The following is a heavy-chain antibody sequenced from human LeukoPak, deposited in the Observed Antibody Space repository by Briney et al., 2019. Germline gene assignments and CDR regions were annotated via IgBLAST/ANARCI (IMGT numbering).Heavy chain of an antibody. Sequence: PGGSLRLSCAASGFTFSSYEMNWVRQAPGKGLEWVSYISSSGSTIYYADSVKGRFTISRDNAKNSLYLQMNSLRAEDTAVYYCATPPYCGSDCLEYFQHWGQGTLVTVSS. J-gene: IGHJ1*01. CDR2: ISSSGSTI. V-gene: IGHV3-48*03. D-gene: IGHD2-21*02. CDR3: ATPPYCGSDCLEYFQH. CDR1: GFTFSSYE.